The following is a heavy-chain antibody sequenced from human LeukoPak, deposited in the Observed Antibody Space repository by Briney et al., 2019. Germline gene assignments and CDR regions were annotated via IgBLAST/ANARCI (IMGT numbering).Heavy chain of an antibody. CDR2: INHSGST. J-gene: IGHJ5*02. D-gene: IGHD3-9*01. CDR3: ARGLRYDILTGYYNDHNWFDP. CDR1: GGSFSGYY. V-gene: IGHV4-34*01. Sequence: PSETLSLTCAVYGGSFSGYYWSWIRQPPGKGLEWIGEINHSGSTNYNPSLKSRVTISVDTSKNQFSLKLSSVTAADTAVYYCARGLRYDILTGYYNDHNWFDPWGQGTLVTVSS.